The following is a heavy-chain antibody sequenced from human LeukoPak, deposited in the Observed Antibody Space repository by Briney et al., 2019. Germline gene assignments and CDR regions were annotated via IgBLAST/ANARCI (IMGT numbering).Heavy chain of an antibody. CDR2: IKSKTDGGTT. Sequence: KPGGSLRLSCAASGFTFSNAWMSWVRQAPGKGLECVGRIKSKTDGGTTDYAAPVKGRFTISRDDSKNTLYLQMNSLKTEDTAVYYCTTPAGDPPWDFDYWGQGTLVTVSS. D-gene: IGHD4-17*01. J-gene: IGHJ4*02. V-gene: IGHV3-15*01. CDR3: TTPAGDPPWDFDY. CDR1: GFTFSNAW.